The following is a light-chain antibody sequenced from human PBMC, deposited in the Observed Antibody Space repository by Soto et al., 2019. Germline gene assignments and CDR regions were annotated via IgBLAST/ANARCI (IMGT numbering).Light chain of an antibody. Sequence: DIQMTQSPSTLSASVVATVTITCRASQSVSSRLAWYKKKPGKAPNLLIYQASSLQSGVQSRFSGSGSGTEFTLIISSLQPDDFATYYCQQYQTYITFGQGTQVDI. CDR1: QSVSSR. V-gene: IGKV1-5*03. CDR2: QAS. J-gene: IGKJ1*01. CDR3: QQYQTYIT.